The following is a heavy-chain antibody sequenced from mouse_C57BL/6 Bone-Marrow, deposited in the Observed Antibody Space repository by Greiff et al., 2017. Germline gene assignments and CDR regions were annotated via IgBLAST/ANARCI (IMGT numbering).Heavy chain of an antibody. CDR1: GYSITSGYY. CDR2: ISYDGSH. Sequence: ESGPGLVKPSQSLSLTCSVTGYSITSGYYWNWIRQFPGNKLAWMGYISYDGSHNYNQSLKNRTSITHDTSKHQFCLKLKSVTTEDTATYYCARNRRFAYWGQGTLVTVSA. CDR3: ARNRRFAY. V-gene: IGHV3-6*01. J-gene: IGHJ3*01.